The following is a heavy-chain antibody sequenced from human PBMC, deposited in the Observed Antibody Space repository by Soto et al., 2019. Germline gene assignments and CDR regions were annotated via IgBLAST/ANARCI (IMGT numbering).Heavy chain of an antibody. CDR1: GFTFSSYG. CDR3: ATAVVVVAATPGPFDY. D-gene: IGHD2-15*01. J-gene: IGHJ4*02. CDR2: ISYDGSNK. V-gene: IGHV3-30*03. Sequence: GSLRLSCAASGFTFSSYGMHWVRQAPGKGLEWVAVISYDGSNKYYADSVKGRFTISRDNSKNTLYLQMNSLRAEDTAVYYCATAVVVVAATPGPFDYWGQGTLVTVSS.